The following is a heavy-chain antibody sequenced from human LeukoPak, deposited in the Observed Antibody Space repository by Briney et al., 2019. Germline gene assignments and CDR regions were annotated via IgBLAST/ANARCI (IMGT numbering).Heavy chain of an antibody. Sequence: PSETLSLTCTVSGGTISSSSYYWGWIRQPPGTGLEWIASMYHSGNTYYNPSLQSRVTVSVDTSKNQFSLKLNSVTAADTAVYYCATQQCSGGSCYSRAIWFDPWGQGTLVTVSS. V-gene: IGHV4-39*01. D-gene: IGHD2-15*01. CDR1: GGTISSSSYY. CDR2: MYHSGNT. J-gene: IGHJ5*02. CDR3: ATQQCSGGSCYSRAIWFDP.